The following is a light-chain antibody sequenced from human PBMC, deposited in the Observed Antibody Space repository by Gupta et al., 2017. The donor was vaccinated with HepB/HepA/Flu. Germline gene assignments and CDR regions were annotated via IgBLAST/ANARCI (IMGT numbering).Light chain of an antibody. CDR1: SSDVGSYNR. J-gene: IGLJ2*01. V-gene: IGLV2-18*02. CDR2: EVS. CDR3: SSYTSSSIVI. Sequence: QSALTQPPSVSGSPGQSVTISCTGTSSDVGSYNRVSWYQQSPGTAPKLMIYEVSNRPSGVPDRFSGSNSGNTASLTISGLQAEDEADYYCSSYTSSSIVIFGGGTKLTVL.